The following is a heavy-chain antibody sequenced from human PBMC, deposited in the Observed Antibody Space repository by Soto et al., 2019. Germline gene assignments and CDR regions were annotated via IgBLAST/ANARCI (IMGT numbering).Heavy chain of an antibody. CDR3: ARVPRSYYGSETNWFDP. D-gene: IGHD3-10*01. CDR2: IYYSGST. J-gene: IGHJ5*02. Sequence: SETLSLTCTVSGGSISSGGYYWSWIRQHPGKGLEWIGYIYYSGSTYYNPSLKSRVTISVDTSKNQFSLKLSSVTAADTAVYYCARVPRSYYGSETNWFDPWGQGTLVTVSS. CDR1: GGSISSGGYY. V-gene: IGHV4-31*03.